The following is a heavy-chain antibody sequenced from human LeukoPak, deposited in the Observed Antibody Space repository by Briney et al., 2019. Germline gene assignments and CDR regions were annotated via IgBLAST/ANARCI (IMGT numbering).Heavy chain of an antibody. V-gene: IGHV3-30*04. Sequence: GGSLRLSCAASGFTFSSYAMHWVRQAPGKGLEWVAVISYDGSNKYYADSVKGRFTTSRDNSKNTLYLQMNSLRAEDTAVYYCARGRTGYIPIDYWGQGTLVTVSS. CDR3: ARGRTGYIPIDY. J-gene: IGHJ4*02. D-gene: IGHD3/OR15-3a*01. CDR1: GFTFSSYA. CDR2: ISYDGSNK.